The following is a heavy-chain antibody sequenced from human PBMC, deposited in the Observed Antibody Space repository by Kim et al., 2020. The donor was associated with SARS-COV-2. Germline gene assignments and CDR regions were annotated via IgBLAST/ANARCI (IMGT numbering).Heavy chain of an antibody. CDR2: INHSGST. Sequence: SETLSLTCAVYGGSFSGYYWSWIRQPPGKGLEWIGEINHSGSTNYNPSLKSRVTISVDTSKNQFSLKLSSVTAADTAVYYCARGRITMVRGVSYYFDYWGQGTLVTVSS. CDR1: GGSFSGYY. J-gene: IGHJ4*02. D-gene: IGHD3-10*01. CDR3: ARGRITMVRGVSYYFDY. V-gene: IGHV4-34*01.